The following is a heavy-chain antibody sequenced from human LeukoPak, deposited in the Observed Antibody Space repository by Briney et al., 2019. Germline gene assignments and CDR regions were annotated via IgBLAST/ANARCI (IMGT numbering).Heavy chain of an antibody. D-gene: IGHD3-16*01. Sequence: SQTLSLTCAISGDSVSSNAWNWIRQSPSRGLEWLGKTYYRSKWYNDSAVSVKSRITINPDTSKNHLSLQLESVAPEDTAVYYCARSVNGGCFDYWGQGVLVTVSS. J-gene: IGHJ4*02. CDR2: TYYRSKWYN. CDR1: GDSVSSNA. CDR3: ARSVNGGCFDY. V-gene: IGHV6-1*01.